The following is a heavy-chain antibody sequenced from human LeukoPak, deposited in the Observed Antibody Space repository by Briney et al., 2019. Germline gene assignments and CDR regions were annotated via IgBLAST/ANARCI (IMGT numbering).Heavy chain of an antibody. J-gene: IGHJ3*02. Sequence: SETLSLTCTVSGYSISSGYYWGWIRQPPGKGLEWIGSIYYSGSTYHNPSLKSRVTISVDTSKNQFSLKLSSVTAADTAIYYCARHTAFDIWGQGTMVTVSS. CDR3: ARHTAFDI. CDR2: IYYSGST. CDR1: GYSISSGYY. V-gene: IGHV4-38-2*02.